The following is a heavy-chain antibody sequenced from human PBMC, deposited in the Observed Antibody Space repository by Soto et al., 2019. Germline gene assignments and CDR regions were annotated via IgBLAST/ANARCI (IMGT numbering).Heavy chain of an antibody. CDR3: ARTTAYETSGYYYNTY. V-gene: IGHV1-18*01. CDR2: ISGYNGNT. J-gene: IGHJ4*02. CDR1: GYTFTSYG. D-gene: IGHD3-22*01. Sequence: ASVKVSCKASGYTFTSYGISWVRQAPGQGLEWMEWISGYNGNTKYAQKLQGRVTVTTDTSTSTAYMELRSLISDDTAVYYCARTTAYETSGYYYNTYWGQGTQVTVSS.